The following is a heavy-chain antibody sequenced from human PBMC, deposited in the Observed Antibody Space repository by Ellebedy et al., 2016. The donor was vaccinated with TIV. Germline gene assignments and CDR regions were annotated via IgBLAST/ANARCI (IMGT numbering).Heavy chain of an antibody. V-gene: IGHV4-31*03. CDR3: AREPALTVTTLTGADY. J-gene: IGHJ4*02. CDR2: IYYSGST. CDR1: GGSISSGGYY. D-gene: IGHD4-17*01. Sequence: MPSETLSLTCTVSGGSISSGGYYWSWIRQHPGKGLEWIGYIYYSGSTYYNPSLKSRVTISVDTSKNQFSLKLSSVTAADTAVYYCAREPALTVTTLTGADYWGQGTLVTVSS.